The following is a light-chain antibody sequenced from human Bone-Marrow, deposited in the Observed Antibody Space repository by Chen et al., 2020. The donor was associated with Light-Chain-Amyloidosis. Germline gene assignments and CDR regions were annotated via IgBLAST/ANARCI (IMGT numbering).Light chain of an antibody. Sequence: DIVLTQSPLSLPVTPGDPASISCRSSQSLLHSSGYNSLDWYLQKPGQSPQLLIYLSSTRASGVPDRFSGSGSGTDFTLKISRVEAEDVGVYYCMQALQIPHTFGQGTKLEIK. CDR2: LSS. J-gene: IGKJ2*01. V-gene: IGKV2-28*01. CDR1: QSLLHSSGYNS. CDR3: MQALQIPHT.